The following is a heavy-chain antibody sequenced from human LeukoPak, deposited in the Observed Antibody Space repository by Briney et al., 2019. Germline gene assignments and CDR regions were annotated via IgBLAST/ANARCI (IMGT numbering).Heavy chain of an antibody. CDR1: GGTFSSYA. CDR2: IIPIFGTA. CDR3: ARGGVVGFYDY. J-gene: IGHJ4*02. V-gene: IGHV1-69*01. D-gene: IGHD1-26*01. Sequence: SVKVSCTASGGTFSSYAISWVRQAPGQGLEWMEGIIPIFGTANYAQKFQGRVTITADESTSTAYMELSSLRSEDTAVYYCARGGVVGFYDYWGQGTLVTVSS.